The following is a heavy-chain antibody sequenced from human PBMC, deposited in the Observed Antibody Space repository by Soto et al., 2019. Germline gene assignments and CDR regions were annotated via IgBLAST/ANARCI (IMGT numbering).Heavy chain of an antibody. Sequence: SETLSVTCTVSGASITGSSYWSLIRQPAGKGLEWIGRFSLSGTTNYNPSLRSRVTMSADVSKNQFSLRLTSVTAADTALYYCARGMTPPGAPAWYYFDSWGQGTLVTVSS. CDR3: ARGMTPPGAPAWYYFDS. CDR1: GASITGSSY. CDR2: FSLSGTT. J-gene: IGHJ4*02. V-gene: IGHV4-4*07. D-gene: IGHD2-8*02.